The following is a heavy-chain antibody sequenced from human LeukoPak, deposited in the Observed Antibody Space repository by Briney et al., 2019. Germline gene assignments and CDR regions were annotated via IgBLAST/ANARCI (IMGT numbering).Heavy chain of an antibody. CDR1: GYTFSGYY. V-gene: IGHV1-2*02. D-gene: IGHD3-10*01. CDR3: ARPLRVTMIRGAAFRASSNFDP. J-gene: IGHJ5*02. Sequence: ASVKVSCKASGYTFSGYYIHWVRQAPGQGLEWMGWINPNTGGTKYAQRFQDRVTMTRDTSISTAYMEVSRLRYDDTAVYYCARPLRVTMIRGAAFRASSNFDPWGQGTLVTVSS. CDR2: INPNTGGT.